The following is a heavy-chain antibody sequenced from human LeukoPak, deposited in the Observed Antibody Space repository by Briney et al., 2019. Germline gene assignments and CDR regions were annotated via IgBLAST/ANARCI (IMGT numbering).Heavy chain of an antibody. D-gene: IGHD3-10*01. CDR2: INPNSGGT. CDR3: ARGVQDYYGSGSYYNVISPENDY. CDR1: GYTFTGYY. J-gene: IGHJ4*02. Sequence: ASVKVSCKASGYTFTGYYMHWVRQAPGQGLEWMGWINPNSGGTNYAQKFQGRVTMTRDTSISTAYMELSRLRSDGTAVYYCARGVQDYYGSGSYYNVISPENDYWGQGTLVTVSS. V-gene: IGHV1-2*02.